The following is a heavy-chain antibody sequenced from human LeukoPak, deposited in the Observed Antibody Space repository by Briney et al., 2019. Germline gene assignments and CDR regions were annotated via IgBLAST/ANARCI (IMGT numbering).Heavy chain of an antibody. Sequence: PSDTLSLTCAVTDDSVSSHYWTWIRQPTGKGLEWIGYISYIGRTNYNPSLKSRVTMSVDTSKNQFSLNLSSVTAADTAVYYCARESSGNYYNPLGYMDVWGKGTTVTVSS. CDR2: ISYIGRT. J-gene: IGHJ6*03. D-gene: IGHD3-10*01. CDR3: ARESSGNYYNPLGYMDV. V-gene: IGHV4-59*02. CDR1: DDSVSSHY.